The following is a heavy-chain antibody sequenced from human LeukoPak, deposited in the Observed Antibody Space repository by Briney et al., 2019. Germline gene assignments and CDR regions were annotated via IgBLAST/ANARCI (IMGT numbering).Heavy chain of an antibody. CDR3: ARDRIAAAGVDY. CDR2: IIPILGIA. CDR1: GGTFSSSA. D-gene: IGHD6-13*01. J-gene: IGHJ4*02. V-gene: IGHV1-69*04. Sequence: GASVMVSCKASGGTFSSSAISWVRQAPGQELEWMGRIIPILGIANYAQKFQGRVTITADKSTSTAYMELSSLRSEDTAVYYCARDRIAAAGVDYWGQGTLVAVSS.